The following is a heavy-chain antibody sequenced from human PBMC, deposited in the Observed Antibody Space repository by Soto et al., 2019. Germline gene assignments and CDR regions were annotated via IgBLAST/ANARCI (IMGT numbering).Heavy chain of an antibody. D-gene: IGHD3-10*01. CDR2: SSSSDTYK. J-gene: IGHJ4*02. CDR3: ARDGSGSYYANLDF. CDR1: GFTLSSYS. Sequence: LSLTCAVSGFTLSSYSMNWVRQAPGKGLEWVSSSSSSDTYKYYVDSVKGRFTISRDNAKNSLYLQMNSLRAEDTAVYYCARDGSGSYYANLDFWGQGTLVTVSS. V-gene: IGHV3-21*01.